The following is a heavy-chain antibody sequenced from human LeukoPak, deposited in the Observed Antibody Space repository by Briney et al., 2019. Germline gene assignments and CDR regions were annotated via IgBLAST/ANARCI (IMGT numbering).Heavy chain of an antibody. CDR1: GFTFSSFW. CDR3: ARSWKNSYGYFDY. D-gene: IGHD5-18*01. CDR2: INTDGSST. Sequence: GGSLRLSCAASGFTFSSFWMHWVRRAPGKGLVWVSRINTDGSSTSYADSVKGRFTVSRDNAKNTLYLQMNNLSAEDTAVYYCARSWKNSYGYFDYWGQGTLVTVSS. J-gene: IGHJ4*02. V-gene: IGHV3-74*01.